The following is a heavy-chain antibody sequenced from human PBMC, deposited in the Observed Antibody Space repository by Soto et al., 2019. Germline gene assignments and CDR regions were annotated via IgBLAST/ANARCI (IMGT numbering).Heavy chain of an antibody. D-gene: IGHD3-22*01. CDR3: ARDHYYYDSSGYPLGYYGMDV. J-gene: IGHJ6*02. CDR1: GFTFSSYW. CDR2: IKQDGSEK. Sequence: GGSLRLSCAASGFTFSSYWMSWVRQAPGKGLEWVANIKQDGSEKCYVDSVKGRFTISRDNAKNSLYPQMNSLRAEDTAVYYCARDHYYYDSSGYPLGYYGMDVWRQGTTVTVSS. V-gene: IGHV3-7*01.